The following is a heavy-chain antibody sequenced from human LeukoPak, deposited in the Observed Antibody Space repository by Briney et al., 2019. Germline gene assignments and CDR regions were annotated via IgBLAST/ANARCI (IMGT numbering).Heavy chain of an antibody. Sequence: SVKVSCKASGGTFSSYAISWVRQAPGQGLEWMGGIIPIFGIANYAQTFQGRVTITADESTSTAYMELSSLRSEDTAVYDCARERKGSGSYKYGMDVWGKGTTVTVSS. CDR2: IIPIFGIA. CDR1: GGTFSSYA. CDR3: ARERKGSGSYKYGMDV. J-gene: IGHJ6*04. D-gene: IGHD3-10*01. V-gene: IGHV1-69*13.